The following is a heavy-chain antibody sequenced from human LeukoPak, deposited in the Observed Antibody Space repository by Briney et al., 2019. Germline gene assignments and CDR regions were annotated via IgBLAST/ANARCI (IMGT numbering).Heavy chain of an antibody. CDR1: GFTLRSYS. Sequence: PGGSLRLSCVASGFTLRSYSMNWVRQAPGKGLEWVSYVSTSSYYIYYADSVKGRFTISRDDAKNSLYLQMNSLRAEDTAIYYCARDASGSSTGLIDSWGQGTPVTVSS. J-gene: IGHJ4*02. CDR3: ARDASGSSTGLIDS. V-gene: IGHV3-21*01. CDR2: VSTSSYYI. D-gene: IGHD1-26*01.